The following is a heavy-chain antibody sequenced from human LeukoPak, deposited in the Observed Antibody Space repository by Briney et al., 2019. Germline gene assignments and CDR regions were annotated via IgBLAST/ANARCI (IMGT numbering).Heavy chain of an antibody. CDR3: ARGYCSGGSCYSVENWFDP. V-gene: IGHV1-2*02. CDR1: GYTFTGYY. CDR2: INPNSGGT. J-gene: IGHJ5*02. D-gene: IGHD2-15*01. Sequence: ASVKVSCKAAGYTFTGYYMFWVRQAPGQGLEWMGGINPNSGGTNYAQKFQGRVTMTRDTSISTAYMELSRLRSDDTAVYYCARGYCSGGSCYSVENWFDPWGQGTLVTVSS.